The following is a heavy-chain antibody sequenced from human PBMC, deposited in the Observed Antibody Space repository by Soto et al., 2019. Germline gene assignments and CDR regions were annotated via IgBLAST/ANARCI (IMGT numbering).Heavy chain of an antibody. CDR1: GFTFSSYG. Sequence: GSLRLSCAASGFTFSSYGMHWVLQAPCKGLEWVAVISYDGSNKYYADSVKGRFTISRDNSKNTLYLQMNSLRAEDTAVYYCAKEPLGGFGESIRFDYSGEGNLVTVDS. V-gene: IGHV3-30*18. J-gene: IGHJ4*02. CDR2: ISYDGSNK. CDR3: AKEPLGGFGESIRFDY. D-gene: IGHD3-10*01.